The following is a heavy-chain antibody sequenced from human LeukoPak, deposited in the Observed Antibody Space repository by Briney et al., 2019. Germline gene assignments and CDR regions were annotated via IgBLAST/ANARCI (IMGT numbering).Heavy chain of an antibody. CDR1: GGSFSGYY. CDR3: ARASIGFAFDI. V-gene: IGHV4-34*01. D-gene: IGHD3-22*01. CDR2: INHSGST. J-gene: IGHJ3*02. Sequence: PSETLSLTCAVYGGSFSGYYWRWIRQPPGKGLECLGEINHSGSTNYNPSLKGRVTISVDTSKNQFSLKLNSVTAADTAVYYCARASIGFAFDIWGQGTMVTVSS.